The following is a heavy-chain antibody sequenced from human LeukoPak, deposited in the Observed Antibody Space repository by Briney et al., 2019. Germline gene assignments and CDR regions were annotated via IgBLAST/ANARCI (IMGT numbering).Heavy chain of an antibody. CDR1: GYSISSGYY. V-gene: IGHV4-38-2*02. CDR2: IYHSGST. Sequence: SETLSLTCTVSGYSISSGYYWGWIRQPPGQGLEWIGSIYHSGSTYYNPSLKSRVTISVDTSKNQFSLKLSSVTAADTAVYYCARRFIDSSGLDYWGQGTLVTVSS. J-gene: IGHJ4*02. CDR3: ARRFIDSSGLDY. D-gene: IGHD3-22*01.